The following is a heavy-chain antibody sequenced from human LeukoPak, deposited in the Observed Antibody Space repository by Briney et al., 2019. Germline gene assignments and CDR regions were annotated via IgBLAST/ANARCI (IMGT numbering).Heavy chain of an antibody. CDR3: VGDTPPGGDYYLDY. CDR2: IWNAGTNT. J-gene: IGHJ4*02. V-gene: IGHV3-33*01. CDR1: GFSFSTYG. Sequence: PGGSLRLSCAASGFSFSTYGMHWVRQAPGKGLEWVALIWNAGTNTYYADSVKGRFTISRDNSKNPLYLQLNSLRAEDTAVYYCVGDTPPGGDYYLDYWGQGTLVIVSS. D-gene: IGHD3-16*01.